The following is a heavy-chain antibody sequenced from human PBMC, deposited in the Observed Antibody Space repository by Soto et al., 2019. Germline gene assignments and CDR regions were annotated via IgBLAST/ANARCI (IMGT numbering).Heavy chain of an antibody. CDR2: ISYDGSNK. CDR1: GFTFSIYG. V-gene: IGHV3-30*18. J-gene: IGHJ4*02. D-gene: IGHD3-10*01. CDR3: AKDFSMVRGVRIDY. Sequence: GGSLRLSCAASGFTFSIYGMHWVRQAPGKGLEWVAVISYDGSNKYYADSVKGRFTISRDNSKNTLYLQMNSLRAEDTAVYYCAKDFSMVRGVRIDYWGQGT.